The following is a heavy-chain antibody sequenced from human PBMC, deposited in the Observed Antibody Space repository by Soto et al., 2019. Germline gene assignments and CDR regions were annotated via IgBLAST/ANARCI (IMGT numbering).Heavy chain of an antibody. CDR1: GFTFSSCS. J-gene: IGHJ4*02. CDR3: ARVELALHKGQIDY. D-gene: IGHD6-6*01. CDR2: ISSSSSTI. V-gene: IGHV3-48*02. Sequence: PGGSLRLSCAASGFTFSSCSMNWVRQAPGKGLEWVSYISSSSSTIYYADSVKGRFTISRDNAKNSLYLQMNSLRDEDTAVYYCARVELALHKGQIDYWGQGTLVTVSS.